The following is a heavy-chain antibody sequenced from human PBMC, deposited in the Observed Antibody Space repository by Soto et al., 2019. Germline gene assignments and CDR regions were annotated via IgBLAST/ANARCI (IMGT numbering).Heavy chain of an antibody. CDR3: ARDIRYVAY. Sequence: QVQLVESGGGLVKPGGSLRLSCAASGFTFSDYYMSWIRQAPGKGLEWISYISSGSGYTNYADSVKGRFTISRDNAKNSLYLQLNSLRAEDTAVYYCARDIRYVAYWGQGTLVTVSS. CDR1: GFTFSDYY. D-gene: IGHD4-17*01. J-gene: IGHJ4*02. V-gene: IGHV3-11*05. CDR2: ISSGSGYT.